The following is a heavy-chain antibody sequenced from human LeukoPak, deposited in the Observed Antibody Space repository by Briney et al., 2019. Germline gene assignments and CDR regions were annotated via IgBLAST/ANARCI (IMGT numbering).Heavy chain of an antibody. Sequence: GGSLRLSCTTSGIIFKNFWMSWVRQAPGKGLEWVANIKQDGSRQFYVDSVKGRFTISRDNSKNTLYLQMNSLRAEDTAVYYCARAPGYSYGLGFDYWGQGTLVTVSS. CDR1: GIIFKNFW. D-gene: IGHD5-18*01. CDR2: IKQDGSRQ. J-gene: IGHJ4*02. CDR3: ARAPGYSYGLGFDY. V-gene: IGHV3-7*03.